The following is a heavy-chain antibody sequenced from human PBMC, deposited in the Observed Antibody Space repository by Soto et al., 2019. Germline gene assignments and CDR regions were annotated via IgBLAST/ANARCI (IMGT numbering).Heavy chain of an antibody. CDR1: GFTFRTYW. CDR3: ARVGDGYSSSSTDY. D-gene: IGHD6-6*01. Sequence: EVQLVESGGGLVQPGGSLRLSCTASGFTFRTYWMSWVRQAPGKGLEWVANIKEDGSGKYYVDSVKGRFTISRDNAKNSLYLQMNSMRAEDTAAYYCARVGDGYSSSSTDYWGQGTLVTVSS. J-gene: IGHJ4*02. CDR2: IKEDGSGK. V-gene: IGHV3-7*05.